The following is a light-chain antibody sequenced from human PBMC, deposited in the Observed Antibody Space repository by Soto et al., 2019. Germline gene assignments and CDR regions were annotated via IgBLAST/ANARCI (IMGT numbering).Light chain of an antibody. V-gene: IGLV2-14*01. CDR1: NNNVGGYNY. J-gene: IGLJ1*01. CDR2: DVS. CDR3: SSYTSSSTLV. Sequence: QSVLTQPASVSGSPGQSTTISCTGTNNNVGGYNYVSWYQQHPGKAPKLMIYDVSNRTSAVSNRFSGSKSGNTASLTISGLQAEDEADYYCSSYTSSSTLVFGTGTKVTVL.